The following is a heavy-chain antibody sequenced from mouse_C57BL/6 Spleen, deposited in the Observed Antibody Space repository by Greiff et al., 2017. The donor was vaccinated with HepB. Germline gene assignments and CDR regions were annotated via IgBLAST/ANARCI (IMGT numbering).Heavy chain of an antibody. D-gene: IGHD2-4*01. CDR3: AKYDYDGYFDY. Sequence: VQLQQSGAELVRPGASVKLSCKASGYTFTDYYINWVKQRPGQGLEWIARIYPGSGNTYYNEKFKGKATLTAEKSSSTAYMQLSSLTSEDSAVYFCAKYDYDGYFDYWGQGTTLTVSS. J-gene: IGHJ2*01. CDR1: GYTFTDYY. CDR2: IYPGSGNT. V-gene: IGHV1-76*01.